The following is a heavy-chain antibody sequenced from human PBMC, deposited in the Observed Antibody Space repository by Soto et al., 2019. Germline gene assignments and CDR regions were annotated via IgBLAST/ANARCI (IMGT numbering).Heavy chain of an antibody. CDR3: ARDKITGLFDY. V-gene: IGHV4-30-2*01. J-gene: IGHJ4*02. CDR2: IYQSGST. D-gene: IGHD2-8*02. Sequence: SETLSLTCAVSGGSISSGGYTWSWIRQPPGKGLEWIGYIYQSGSTYYKPSLKSRVTISVDRSKNQFSLKLNSVTAADTAVYYCARDKITGLFDYWGQGTLVTAPQ. CDR1: GGSISSGGYT.